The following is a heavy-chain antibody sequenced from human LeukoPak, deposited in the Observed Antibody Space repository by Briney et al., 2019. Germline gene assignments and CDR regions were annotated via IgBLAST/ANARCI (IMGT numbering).Heavy chain of an antibody. J-gene: IGHJ4*02. CDR1: GFIFSSYA. CDR2: ISYDGSNK. V-gene: IGHV3-30*04. D-gene: IGHD2-2*01. Sequence: GSLRLSCAASGFIFSSYAMHWVRQAPGKGLEWVAVISYDGSNKYYADSVKGRFTISRDNSKNTLYLQMNSLRAEDTAVYYCAREGGCSSTSCPKYYFDYWGQGTLVTVSS. CDR3: AREGGCSSTSCPKYYFDY.